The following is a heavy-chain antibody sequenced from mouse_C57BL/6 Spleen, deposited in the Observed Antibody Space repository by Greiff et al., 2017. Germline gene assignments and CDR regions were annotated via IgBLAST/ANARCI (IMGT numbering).Heavy chain of an antibody. J-gene: IGHJ1*03. CDR1: GFTFTDYY. Sequence: EVQRVESGGGLVQPGGSLSLSCAASGFTFTDYYMSWVRQPPGEALEWLGFIRNKANGYTTEYTASVKGRFTISRDNSQSILYLQMNALRAEDSANYYCARYVSNYVYFDVWGTGTTVTVSS. CDR3: ARYVSNYVYFDV. D-gene: IGHD2-5*01. CDR2: IRNKANGYTT. V-gene: IGHV7-3*01.